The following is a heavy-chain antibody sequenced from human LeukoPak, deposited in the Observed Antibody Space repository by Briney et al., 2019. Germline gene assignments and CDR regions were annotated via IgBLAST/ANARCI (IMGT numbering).Heavy chain of an antibody. V-gene: IGHV3-64D*06. CDR1: GFTFSSYA. J-gene: IGHJ4*02. CDR2: ITGNGGNT. D-gene: IGHD2-21*02. CDR3: VNDYCGADCHF. Sequence: PGGPLTLSCSASGFTFSSYAMHWVRQAPGKGLEYLLGITGNGGNTYYADSVKGRFTISRDNSKNTLYLHMSSLRVEDTAVYYCVNDYCGADCHFWGQGTLVTVSS.